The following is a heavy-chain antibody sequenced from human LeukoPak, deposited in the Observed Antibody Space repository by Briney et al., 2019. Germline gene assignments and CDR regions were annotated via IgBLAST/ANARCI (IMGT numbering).Heavy chain of an antibody. CDR1: GYSFTTYW. CDR3: ARIDVFAI. V-gene: IGHV5-51*01. CDR2: IYPGDSDT. Sequence: GESLKISCKGSGYSFTTYWIGWVRQMPGKGLEWMGIIYPGDSDTKYSPSFQGQVSISADKSINTAYLQWSSLKASDTAMYFCARIDVFAIWGQGTMVTVSS. J-gene: IGHJ3*02.